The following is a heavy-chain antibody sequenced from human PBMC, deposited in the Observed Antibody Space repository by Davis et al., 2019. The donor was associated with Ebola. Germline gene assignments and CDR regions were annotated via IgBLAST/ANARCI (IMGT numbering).Heavy chain of an antibody. Sequence: GGSLRLSCAASGFTFSSYAMHWVRQAPGKGLEWVANIKQDGSEKYYVDSVKGRFTISRDNAKNSLYLQMNSLRAEDTAVYYCARDIKGLGLLFDWFDPWGQGTLVTVSS. CDR2: IKQDGSEK. D-gene: IGHD5-12*01. V-gene: IGHV3-7*03. J-gene: IGHJ5*02. CDR3: ARDIKGLGLLFDWFDP. CDR1: GFTFSSYA.